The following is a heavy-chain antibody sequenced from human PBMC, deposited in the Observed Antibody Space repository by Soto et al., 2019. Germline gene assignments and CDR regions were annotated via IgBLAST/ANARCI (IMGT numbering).Heavy chain of an antibody. J-gene: IGHJ1*01. D-gene: IGHD2-8*02. CDR3: ARSPWILVEYFQH. CDR1: GYTFNSHA. V-gene: IGHV1-3*01. Sequence: QVHLVQSGAEVRKPGASVNVACKASGYTFNSHAMHWVRQAPGQRLEWMGWINGGNGNTKYSQKFQGRVTITRDTSANTAYMELSSLKSEDTAVYYCARSPWILVEYFQHWGQGTLVTVSS. CDR2: INGGNGNT.